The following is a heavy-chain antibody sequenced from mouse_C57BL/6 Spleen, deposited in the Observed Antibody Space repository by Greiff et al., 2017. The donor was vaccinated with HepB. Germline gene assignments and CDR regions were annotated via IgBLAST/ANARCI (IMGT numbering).Heavy chain of an antibody. Sequence: QVQLQQSGPELVKPGASVKISCKASGYAFSSSWMNWVKQRPGKGLEWIGRIYPGDGDTNYNGKFKGKATLTADKSSSTAYMQLSSLTSEDSAVYFCAREGGLGAMDYWGQGTSVTVSS. V-gene: IGHV1-82*01. J-gene: IGHJ4*01. CDR1: GYAFSSSW. CDR2: IYPGDGDT. CDR3: AREGGLGAMDY.